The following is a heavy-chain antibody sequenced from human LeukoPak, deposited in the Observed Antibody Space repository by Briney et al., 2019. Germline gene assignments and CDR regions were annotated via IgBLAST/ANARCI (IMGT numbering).Heavy chain of an antibody. J-gene: IGHJ5*02. Sequence: ASVKVSCKTSGYIFTGYYMHWVRQAPGQGLEWMGWINPSGDTKYAQKSQGRITMTRDMSINTGYMELSRLRSDDTAVYYCARKYEILTGNDNWFDPWGQGTLVTVSS. D-gene: IGHD3-9*01. CDR3: ARKYEILTGNDNWFDP. CDR2: INPSGDT. V-gene: IGHV1-2*02. CDR1: GYIFTGYY.